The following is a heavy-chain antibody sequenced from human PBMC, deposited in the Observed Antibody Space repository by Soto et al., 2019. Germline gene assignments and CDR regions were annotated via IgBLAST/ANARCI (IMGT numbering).Heavy chain of an antibody. CDR2: IWYDGSNK. CDR1: GFTFSGHA. CDR3: ARDGQSLAPYALDV. D-gene: IGHD6-19*01. Sequence: QVQVVESGGGVVQPGRSLRLSWTASGFTFSGHAMHWVRQPPGKGLEWVAQIWYDGSNKYYADSVKGRFTISRDNSKNILYVQMDSLRVEDTAVYYCARDGQSLAPYALDVWGQGTSVTVSS. V-gene: IGHV3-33*01. J-gene: IGHJ6*02.